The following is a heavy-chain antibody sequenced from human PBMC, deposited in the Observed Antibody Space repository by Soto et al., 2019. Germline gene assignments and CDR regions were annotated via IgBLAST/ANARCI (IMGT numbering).Heavy chain of an antibody. D-gene: IGHD3-16*02. J-gene: IGHJ4*02. CDR1: VDSVSSNSAA. Sequence: PSQTLSLTCVISVDSVSSNSAAWNWIRQSPSRGLEWLGRTYYRSKWYNDYAVSVKSRITINPDTSKNQFSLQLNSVTPEDTAVYYCARGLRLGELSFTHYFDYWGQGTLVTVSS. CDR2: TYYRSKWYN. V-gene: IGHV6-1*01. CDR3: ARGLRLGELSFTHYFDY.